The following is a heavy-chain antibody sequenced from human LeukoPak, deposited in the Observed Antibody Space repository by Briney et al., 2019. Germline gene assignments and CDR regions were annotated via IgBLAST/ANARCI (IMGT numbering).Heavy chain of an antibody. D-gene: IGHD6-13*01. CDR3: ARVIAAAGTEWFDP. J-gene: IGHJ5*02. CDR2: IYYSGST. CDR1: GGSISSYY. Sequence: SETLSLTCTVSGGSISSYYWSWIRQPPGKGLEWVGYIYYSGSTNYNPSLKSRVTISVDTSKNQFSLKLSSVTAADTAVYYCARVIAAAGTEWFDPWGQGTLVTVSS. V-gene: IGHV4-59*01.